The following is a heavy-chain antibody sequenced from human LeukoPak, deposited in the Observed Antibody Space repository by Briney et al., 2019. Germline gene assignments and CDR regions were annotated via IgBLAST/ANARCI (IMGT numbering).Heavy chain of an antibody. CDR1: GFTFSSYA. CDR2: ISSSSTYI. V-gene: IGHV3-21*01. Sequence: KTGGPLRLSCAASGFTFSSYALSWVRQAPGKGLEWVSTISSSSTYIYYADSVKGRITISRDNAKNSLSLQMNSLRAEDTAGYYCARDLSTGGASDYWGQGTLVTVSS. CDR3: ARDLSTGGASDY. J-gene: IGHJ4*02. D-gene: IGHD3-16*01.